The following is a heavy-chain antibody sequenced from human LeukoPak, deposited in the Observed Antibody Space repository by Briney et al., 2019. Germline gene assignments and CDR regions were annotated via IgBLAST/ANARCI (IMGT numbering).Heavy chain of an antibody. CDR3: AISSRLYCGGDCYSFDY. V-gene: IGHV3-23*01. D-gene: IGHD2-21*02. CDR2: ISGSGGST. J-gene: IGHJ4*02. Sequence: GGSLRLSCAASGFTFSSYAMSWVRQAPGKGLEWVSAISGSGGSTYYADSAKGRFTISRDNSKNTLYLQMNSLRAEDTAVYYCAISSRLYCGGDCYSFDYWGQGTLVTVSS. CDR1: GFTFSSYA.